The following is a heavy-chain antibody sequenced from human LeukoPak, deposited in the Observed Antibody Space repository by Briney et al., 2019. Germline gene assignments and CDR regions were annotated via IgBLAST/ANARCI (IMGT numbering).Heavy chain of an antibody. CDR3: ARSRSRGQQAGFGYYFDY. CDR2: MNPNSGNT. V-gene: IGHV1-8*03. D-gene: IGHD1-1*01. CDR1: GYTFTSYD. J-gene: IGHJ4*02. Sequence: ASVKVSCKASGYTFTSYDINWVRQATGQGLEWMGWMNPNSGNTGYAQKFQGRVTITRDTSISTAYMELSSLRSEDTAVYYCARSRSRGQQAGFGYYFDYWGQGTLVTVSS.